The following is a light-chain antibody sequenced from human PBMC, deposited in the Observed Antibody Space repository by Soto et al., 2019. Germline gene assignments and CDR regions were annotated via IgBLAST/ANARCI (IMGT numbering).Light chain of an antibody. CDR2: EVS. CDR3: SSYAGSNTPYV. V-gene: IGLV2-8*01. J-gene: IGLJ1*01. CDR1: SSDVGGYNY. Sequence: QSALTQPPSASGSPGQSVTISCTGTSSDVGGYNYVSWYQQHPGKAPKLMIYEVSKRPSGVPDRFSGSKSGNTASLTVSGLQAEDKADSYCSSYAGSNTPYVFGAGTKVTVL.